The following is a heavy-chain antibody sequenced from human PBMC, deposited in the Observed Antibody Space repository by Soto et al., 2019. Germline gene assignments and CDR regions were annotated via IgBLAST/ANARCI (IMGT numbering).Heavy chain of an antibody. V-gene: IGHV3-15*07. CDR3: TTDSSLALGELSSDAFDI. D-gene: IGHD3-16*02. J-gene: IGHJ3*02. CDR1: GFTFSNAW. CDR2: IKSKTDGGTT. Sequence: VQLVESGGGLVKPGGSLRLSCAASGFTFSNAWMNWVRQAPGKGLEWVGRIKSKTDGGTTDYAAPVKGRFTISRADSKNTLYLQMNSLKTEDTAVYYCTTDSSLALGELSSDAFDIWGQGTMVTVSS.